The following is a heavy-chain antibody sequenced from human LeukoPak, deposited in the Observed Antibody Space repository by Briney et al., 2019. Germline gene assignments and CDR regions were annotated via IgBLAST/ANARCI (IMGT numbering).Heavy chain of an antibody. J-gene: IGHJ4*02. D-gene: IGHD4-11*01. CDR2: TYYRSKYYF. CDR3: ARERLYDYSRTLDY. Sequence: SPTLSLTCAISGDSVSTNSAAWNWIRQSPSRGLEWLGRTYYRSKYYFDYAVSVKSRITINPDTSKNQFSLQLSSVTPEDTAVYYCARERLYDYSRTLDYWGQGTLVTVSS. CDR1: GDSVSTNSAA. V-gene: IGHV6-1*01.